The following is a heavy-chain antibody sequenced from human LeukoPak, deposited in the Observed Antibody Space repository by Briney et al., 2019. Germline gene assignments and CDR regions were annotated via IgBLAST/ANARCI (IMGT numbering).Heavy chain of an antibody. Sequence: GGSLRLSCAASGFTFSSYTMNWVRQAPGKGLEWVSSISSISSYIYYADSMKGRCTISRDNAKNSLYLQMNSLRAEDTAVYYCARDYGGSSPFDYWGQGTLVTVSS. J-gene: IGHJ4*02. V-gene: IGHV3-21*01. CDR2: ISSISSYI. CDR1: GFTFSSYT. CDR3: ARDYGGSSPFDY. D-gene: IGHD4-23*01.